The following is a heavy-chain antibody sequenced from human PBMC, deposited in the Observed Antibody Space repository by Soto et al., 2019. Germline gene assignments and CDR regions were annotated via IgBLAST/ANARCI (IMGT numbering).Heavy chain of an antibody. CDR1: GGSISSYY. CDR3: AGGYSYDNWFAP. V-gene: IGHV4-59*01. Sequence: QVQLQESGPGLVKPSETLSLTCTVSGGSISSYYWSWIRQPPGKGLEWIGYIYYSGSTNYNPALKSRVTISVDTSKNQFALKLSSVTAADTAVYYCAGGYSYDNWFAPWGQGTLVTVSS. D-gene: IGHD5-18*01. J-gene: IGHJ5*02. CDR2: IYYSGST.